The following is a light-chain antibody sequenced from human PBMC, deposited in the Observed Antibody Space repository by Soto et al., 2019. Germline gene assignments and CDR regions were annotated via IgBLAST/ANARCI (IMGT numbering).Light chain of an antibody. V-gene: IGKV1-17*01. CDR3: QQYDTYWT. CDR1: QGIRNE. J-gene: IGKJ1*01. CDR2: DAS. Sequence: IQMTQSPSSLPASVGDRFTIFCRASQGIRNELGWYQQKPGSAPKRLIYDASNLQSGVPSRFSGSGPGTEFTLTIFSLQPDDFATYYCQQYDTYWTFGQGTKVDI.